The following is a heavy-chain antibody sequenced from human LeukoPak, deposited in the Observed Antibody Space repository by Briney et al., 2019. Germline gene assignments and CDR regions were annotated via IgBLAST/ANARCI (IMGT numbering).Heavy chain of an antibody. CDR2: IYTSGST. J-gene: IGHJ3*02. CDR3: ARARDGSGSLRYAFDI. Sequence: SQTLSLTCTVSGGSISSGSYYWSWIRQPAGKGLEWIGRIYTSGSTNYNPSLKSRVTISVDTSKNQFSLKLSSVTAADTAVYYGARARDGSGSLRYAFDIWGQGTMVTVSS. CDR1: GGSISSGSYY. D-gene: IGHD1-26*01. V-gene: IGHV4-61*02.